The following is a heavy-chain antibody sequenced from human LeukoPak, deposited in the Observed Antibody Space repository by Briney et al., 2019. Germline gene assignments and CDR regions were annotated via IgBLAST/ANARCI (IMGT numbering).Heavy chain of an antibody. CDR3: ATGPGYCSGGRCYSDY. Sequence: SATVSLKASGGTFSSHAISWVRQAPGQGLEWMGRIIPILGIANYAQKFQGRVTINADKSTSTAYMELSSLRSEDTAVYYCATGPGYCSGGRCYSDYWGQGTLVTVSS. J-gene: IGHJ4*02. D-gene: IGHD2-15*01. V-gene: IGHV1-69*04. CDR1: GGTFSSHA. CDR2: IIPILGIA.